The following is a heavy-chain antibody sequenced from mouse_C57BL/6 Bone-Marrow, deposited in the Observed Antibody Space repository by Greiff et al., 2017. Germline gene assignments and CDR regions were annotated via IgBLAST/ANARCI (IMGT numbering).Heavy chain of an antibody. CDR2: IDPETGGT. J-gene: IGHJ3*01. Sequence: VQLQQSGAELVRPGASVTLSCKASGYTFTDYEMHWVKQTPVHGLAWIGAIDPETGGTAYNQKFQGKAIMTADQSSSTAYMELRSLTSEDSAVYYCTDYYYGSSAWFAYWGQGPLVTVSA. V-gene: IGHV1-15*01. CDR1: GYTFTDYE. CDR3: TDYYYGSSAWFAY. D-gene: IGHD1-1*01.